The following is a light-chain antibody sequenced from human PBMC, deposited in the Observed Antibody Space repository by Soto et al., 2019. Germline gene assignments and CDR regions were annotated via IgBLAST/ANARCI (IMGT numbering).Light chain of an antibody. CDR2: GAS. Sequence: EIVLTQSPGTLSLSPGERATLSCRASQSVSSSYLAWYQQKPGQAPRLLIYGASGRATGIPDRFSGSGSGTDFTLTISRLEREDFAVYYCQQYGSSPTFGQGTKVAIK. CDR1: QSVSSSY. CDR3: QQYGSSPT. V-gene: IGKV3-20*01. J-gene: IGKJ1*01.